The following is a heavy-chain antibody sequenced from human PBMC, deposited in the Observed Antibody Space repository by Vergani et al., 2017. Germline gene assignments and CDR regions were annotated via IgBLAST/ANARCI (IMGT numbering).Heavy chain of an antibody. Sequence: QLQLQESGPGLVKPSETLSLTCTVSGGSISSSSYYWGWIRQAPGKGLEWVAVIWYDGSNKYYADSVKGRFTISRDNSKNTLYLQMNSLRAEDTAVYYCARGSGSSRFFDYWGQGTLVTVSS. CDR2: IWYDGSNK. CDR3: ARGSGSSRFFDY. D-gene: IGHD6-6*01. V-gene: IGHV3-33*08. J-gene: IGHJ4*02. CDR1: GGSISSSSYY.